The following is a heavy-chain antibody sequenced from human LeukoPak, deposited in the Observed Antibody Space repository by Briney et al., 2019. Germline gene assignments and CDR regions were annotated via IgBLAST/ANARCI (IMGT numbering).Heavy chain of an antibody. D-gene: IGHD3-22*01. CDR2: ISYDGSNK. Sequence: GGSLRRSCAASGFTFSSYGMHWVRQAPGKGLEWVAVISYDGSNKYYADSVKGRFTISRDNSKNTLYLQMNSLRAEDTAVYYCAKDLSSGYYSASSYFDYWGQGTLVTVSS. V-gene: IGHV3-30*18. J-gene: IGHJ4*02. CDR3: AKDLSSGYYSASSYFDY. CDR1: GFTFSSYG.